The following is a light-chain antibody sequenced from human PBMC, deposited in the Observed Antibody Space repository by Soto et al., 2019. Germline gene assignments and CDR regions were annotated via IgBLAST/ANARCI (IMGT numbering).Light chain of an antibody. J-gene: IGKJ5*01. Sequence: DIQMTQSPSTLSASVGDRDTITCRASHSISSYLTWYQQKPGKAPKLLIYKASNLESGVPSRFSGSGSGTEFTLTISSLQPDDFATYYCQQYNSYWITFGQGTRLENK. CDR3: QQYNSYWIT. V-gene: IGKV1-5*03. CDR2: KAS. CDR1: HSISSY.